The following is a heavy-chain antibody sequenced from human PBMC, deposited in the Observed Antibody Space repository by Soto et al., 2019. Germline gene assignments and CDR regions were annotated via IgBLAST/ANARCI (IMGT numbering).Heavy chain of an antibody. CDR3: ASTPSLYGSGSYYNSLYYYYGMDV. V-gene: IGHV4-59*01. CDR1: GGFISNYY. D-gene: IGHD3-10*01. Sequence: PSETLSLTCTVSGGFISNYYWSWVRQSPGKGLEWIGYIYYSGSTNYNPSLKSRVTISVDTSKNQFSLKLSSVTAADTAVYYCASTPSLYGSGSYYNSLYYYYGMDVWGQGTTVTVSS. J-gene: IGHJ6*02. CDR2: IYYSGST.